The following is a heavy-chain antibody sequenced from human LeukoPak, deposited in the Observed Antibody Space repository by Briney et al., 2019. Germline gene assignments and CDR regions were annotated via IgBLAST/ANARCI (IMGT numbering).Heavy chain of an antibody. J-gene: IGHJ4*02. CDR2: ISGSGGST. CDR3: ARLPTANVLLWFGELSYYFDY. V-gene: IGHV3-23*01. CDR1: GFTFSSYG. Sequence: PGGSLRLSCAASGFTFSSYGMSWVRQAPGKGLEWVSAISGSGGSTYYADSVKGRFTISRDNSKNTLYLQMNSLRAEDTAVYYCARLPTANVLLWFGELSYYFDYWGQGTLVTVSS. D-gene: IGHD3-10*01.